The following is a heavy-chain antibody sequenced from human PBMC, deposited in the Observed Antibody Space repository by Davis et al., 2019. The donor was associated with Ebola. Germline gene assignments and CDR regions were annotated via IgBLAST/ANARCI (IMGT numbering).Heavy chain of an antibody. Sequence: GESLKISCAASGFTFSSYSMNWVRQAPGKGLEWVSSISSSSSYIYYADSVKGRFNISRDNAKNSLYLQMNSLRAEDTAVYYCARVLAGYSSGWYFDYWGQGTLVTVSS. V-gene: IGHV3-21*01. CDR3: ARVLAGYSSGWYFDY. CDR1: GFTFSSYS. D-gene: IGHD6-19*01. CDR2: ISSSSSYI. J-gene: IGHJ4*02.